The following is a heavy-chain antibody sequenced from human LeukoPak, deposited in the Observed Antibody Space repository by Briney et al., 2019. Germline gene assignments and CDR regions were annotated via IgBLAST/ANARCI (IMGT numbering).Heavy chain of an antibody. Sequence: SETLSLTCIVSGYSIISDYFWGWVRQPPGKGPEWIGSIFHSGDVYYNPSLKSRVTLSVDPSKNRFSLKLTSVTAADTAVYYCARETKGYCSGGSCYQNYYYYMDVWGKGTTVTISS. D-gene: IGHD2-15*01. CDR1: GYSIISDYF. CDR3: ARETKGYCSGGSCYQNYYYYMDV. CDR2: IFHSGDV. J-gene: IGHJ6*03. V-gene: IGHV4-38-2*02.